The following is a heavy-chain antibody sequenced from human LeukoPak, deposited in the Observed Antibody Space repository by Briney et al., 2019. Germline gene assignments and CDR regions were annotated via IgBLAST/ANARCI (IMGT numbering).Heavy chain of an antibody. CDR1: GVSISSGGYY. CDR2: IYYSGST. V-gene: IGHV4-31*03. CDR3: ARGPDDYGDYPDAFDI. J-gene: IGHJ3*02. D-gene: IGHD4-17*01. Sequence: PSETLSLTCTVSGVSISSGGYYWRWIRQHPGKGLEWIGYIYYSGSTYYNPSLKSRVTISVDTSKNQFSLKLSSVTAADTAVYYCARGPDDYGDYPDAFDIWGQGTMVTVSS.